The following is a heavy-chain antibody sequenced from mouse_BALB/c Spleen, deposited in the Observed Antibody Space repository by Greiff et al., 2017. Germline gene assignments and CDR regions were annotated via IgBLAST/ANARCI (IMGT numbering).Heavy chain of an antibody. Sequence: EVQLQQSGAELVKPGASVKLSCTASGFNIKDTYMHWVKQRPEQGLEWIGRIDPANGNTKYDPKFQGKATITADTSSNTAYLQLSSLTSEDTAVYYWARIAYGSSYDYAMDYWGQGTSVTVSS. CDR3: ARIAYGSSYDYAMDY. CDR1: GFNIKDTY. D-gene: IGHD1-1*01. CDR2: IDPANGNT. J-gene: IGHJ4*01. V-gene: IGHV14-3*02.